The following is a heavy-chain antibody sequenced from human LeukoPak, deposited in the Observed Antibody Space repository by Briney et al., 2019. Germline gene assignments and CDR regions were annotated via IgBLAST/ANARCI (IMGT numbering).Heavy chain of an antibody. CDR1: GFTFSSYA. CDR3: AKTRPLDSSSWSHGDY. J-gene: IGHJ4*02. V-gene: IGHV3-23*01. CDR2: ISGSGDST. D-gene: IGHD6-13*01. Sequence: GGSLRLSCAASGFTFSSYAMSWVRQAPGKGLEWVSAISGSGDSTYYGDSVKGRFTISRDNSKNTLYLQMNILRAEDTAVYYCAKTRPLDSSSWSHGDYWGQGTLVTVSS.